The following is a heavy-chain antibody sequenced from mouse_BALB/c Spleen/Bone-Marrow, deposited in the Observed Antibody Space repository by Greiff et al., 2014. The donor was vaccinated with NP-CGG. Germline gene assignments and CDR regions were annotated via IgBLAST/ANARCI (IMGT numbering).Heavy chain of an antibody. CDR2: INPYNGGT. Sequence: EVKLQESGPELVKPGASMKISCKASGYSFTGYTMNWVKQSHGKNLEWIGLINPYNGGTSYNQKFKGKATLTVDKSSTTAYMELLSLTSEDSAVYYCARDGTPYYGMDYWGQGTSVIVSS. J-gene: IGHJ4*01. CDR1: GYSFTGYT. D-gene: IGHD1-1*01. CDR3: ARDGTPYYGMDY. V-gene: IGHV1-18*01.